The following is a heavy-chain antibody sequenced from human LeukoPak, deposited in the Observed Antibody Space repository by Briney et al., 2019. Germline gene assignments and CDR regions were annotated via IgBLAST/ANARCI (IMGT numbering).Heavy chain of an antibody. CDR3: ARVGYSLPYNWFDP. CDR1: GYTFTSYG. J-gene: IGHJ5*02. D-gene: IGHD5-18*01. CDR2: ISAYNGNT. Sequence: ASVKVSCKASGYTFTSYGISWVRQAPGQGLEWMGWISAYNGNTNYAQKLQGRVTMTTDTSTSTAYMELRSLRSGDTAVYYCARVGYSLPYNWFDPWGQGTLVTVSS. V-gene: IGHV1-18*01.